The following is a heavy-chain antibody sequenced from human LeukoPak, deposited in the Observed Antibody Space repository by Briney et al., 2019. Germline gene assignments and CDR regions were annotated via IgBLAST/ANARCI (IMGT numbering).Heavy chain of an antibody. CDR1: GGSISSSSYY. J-gene: IGHJ4*02. Sequence: PSETLSLTCTVSGGSISSSSYYWGWIRQPPGKGLEWIGSIYYSGSTYYNPSLKSRVTISVDTSKNQFSLKLSSVTAADTAVYYCARARGYYGSGIRWGQGTLVTVPS. CDR2: IYYSGST. V-gene: IGHV4-39*07. CDR3: ARARGYYGSGIR. D-gene: IGHD3-10*01.